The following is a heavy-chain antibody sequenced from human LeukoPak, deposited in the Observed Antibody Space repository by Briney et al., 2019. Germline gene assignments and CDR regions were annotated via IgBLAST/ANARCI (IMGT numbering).Heavy chain of an antibody. J-gene: IGHJ4*02. CDR1: GFTFTNYW. CDR3: VKALGSSSADY. D-gene: IGHD6-6*01. V-gene: IGHV3-7*01. CDR2: IKHDGREK. Sequence: PGGSLRLSCAASGFTFTNYWMSWVRQAPGKGLEWVANIKHDGREKYYVDSVEGRFTISRDNAENSLSLQMTSLRGEDTAVYYCVKALGSSSADYWGQGTLVTVSS.